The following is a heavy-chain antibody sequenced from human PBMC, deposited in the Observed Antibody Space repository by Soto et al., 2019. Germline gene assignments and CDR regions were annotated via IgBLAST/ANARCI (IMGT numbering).Heavy chain of an antibody. D-gene: IGHD2-15*01. CDR2: IIPIFGTA. Sequence: SVKVSCKASGGTFSSYAVSWVRQAPGQGLEWMGGIIPIFGTANYAQKFQGRVTITADESTSTAYMELSSLRSEDTAVYYCARDRGGHCSGGSCYFNWFDPWGPGTMVTVYS. J-gene: IGHJ5*02. V-gene: IGHV1-69*13. CDR1: GGTFSSYA. CDR3: ARDRGGHCSGGSCYFNWFDP.